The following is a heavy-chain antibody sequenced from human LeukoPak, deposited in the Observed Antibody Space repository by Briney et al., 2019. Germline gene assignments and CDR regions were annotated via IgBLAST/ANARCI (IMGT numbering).Heavy chain of an antibody. V-gene: IGHV3-48*02. CDR1: GFSFNNYG. D-gene: IGHD2-15*01. CDR2: IGFGGNF. Sequence: GGSLRLSCVVSGFSFNNYGMNWVRQAPGMGLEWVAHIGFGGNFYYADSVKGRFTISRDNAKNSLYLQMDNLRDDDTAVYYCAKDYQWSCDYWGQGTLVTVSS. J-gene: IGHJ4*02. CDR3: AKDYQWSCDY.